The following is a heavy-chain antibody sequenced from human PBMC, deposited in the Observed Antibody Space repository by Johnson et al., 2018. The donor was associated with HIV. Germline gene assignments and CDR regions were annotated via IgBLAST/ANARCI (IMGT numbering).Heavy chain of an antibody. V-gene: IGHV3-30-3*01. CDR3: ARDKYPPTAAAGTDAFDI. D-gene: IGHD6-13*01. Sequence: QVQLVESGGGVVQPRRSLRLSCAASGFTFSSYAMHWVRQAPGKGLAWLAAISYDGSNEYYADSVKGRFTISRDNSKNTLYLQMNSLRAEDTAVYYCARDKYPPTAAAGTDAFDIWGQGTMVTVSS. J-gene: IGHJ3*02. CDR1: GFTFSSYA. CDR2: ISYDGSNE.